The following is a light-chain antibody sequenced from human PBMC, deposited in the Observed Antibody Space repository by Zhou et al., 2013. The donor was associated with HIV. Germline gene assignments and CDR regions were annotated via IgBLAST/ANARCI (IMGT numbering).Light chain of an antibody. V-gene: IGKV3-15*01. CDR1: QSVSSVY. Sequence: EIVLTQSPGTLSLSPGERATLSCRASQSVSSVYLAWYQQKPGQAPRLLIYGASIRATGIPARFSGSGSWTEFTLTISSMQSEDFAVYYCQQYHNWPPALTFGGGTEVEIK. J-gene: IGKJ4*01. CDR3: QQYHNWPPALT. CDR2: GAS.